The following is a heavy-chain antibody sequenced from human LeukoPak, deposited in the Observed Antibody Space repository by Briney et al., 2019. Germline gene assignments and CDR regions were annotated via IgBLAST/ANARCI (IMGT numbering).Heavy chain of an antibody. D-gene: IGHD2-15*01. J-gene: IGHJ3*02. CDR2: INPNSGGT. CDR1: GYTFTCYY. CDR3: ARGGYCSGGSCAYAFDI. V-gene: IGHV1-2*02. Sequence: ASVKVSCKASGYTFTCYYMHWVRQAPGQGLEWMGWINPNSGGTNYAQKFQGRVTMTRDTSISTAYMELSRLRSDDTAVYYCARGGYCSGGSCAYAFDIWGQGTMVTVSS.